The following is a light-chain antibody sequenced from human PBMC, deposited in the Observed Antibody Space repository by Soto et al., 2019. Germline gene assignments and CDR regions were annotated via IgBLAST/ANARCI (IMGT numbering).Light chain of an antibody. CDR3: QQYQGFPWT. Sequence: DIQMTQSLSTLSASVGDRVTITCRASQSISSWLAWYQQKSGKAPKLLIYKASSLQSGVPSRFSGSGSGTEFTLTISSLQPDDFATYYCQQYQGFPWTFGQGTKVEIK. CDR1: QSISSW. V-gene: IGKV1-5*03. CDR2: KAS. J-gene: IGKJ1*01.